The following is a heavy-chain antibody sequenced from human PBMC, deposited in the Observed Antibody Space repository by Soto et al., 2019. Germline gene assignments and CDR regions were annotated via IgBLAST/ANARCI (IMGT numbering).Heavy chain of an antibody. CDR1: GFTFNSYA. CDR2: VSGLGATT. CDR3: ASLGVGDWANYYYYYGMDV. Sequence: EVQLLESGGGLVQPGGSLRLSCAASGFTFNSYAMSWVRQAPGKGLEWVSSVSGLGATTHHAGSVQGRFTISRDNSRNTLYLQMNSLRAEDTAVYYCASLGVGDWANYYYYYGMDVWGQGTTVTVSS. J-gene: IGHJ6*02. D-gene: IGHD2-21*02. V-gene: IGHV3-23*01.